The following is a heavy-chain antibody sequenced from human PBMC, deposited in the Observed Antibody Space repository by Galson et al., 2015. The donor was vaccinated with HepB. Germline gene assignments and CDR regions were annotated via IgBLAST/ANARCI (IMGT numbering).Heavy chain of an antibody. Sequence: SLRLSCAASGFTFSDYYMSWIRQAPGKGLEWVSYISSSNSYTNYADSVKGRCTISRDNAKNSLYLQMNSLRAEDTAVYYCARDQDSYGYSGAFDIWGQGTMVTVSS. D-gene: IGHD5-18*01. CDR1: GFTFSDYY. CDR2: ISSSNSYT. V-gene: IGHV3-11*05. J-gene: IGHJ3*02. CDR3: ARDQDSYGYSGAFDI.